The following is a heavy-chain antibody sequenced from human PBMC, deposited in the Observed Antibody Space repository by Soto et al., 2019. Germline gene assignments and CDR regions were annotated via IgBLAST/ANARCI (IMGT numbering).Heavy chain of an antibody. J-gene: IGHJ1*01. CDR3: ARVGWVAAAGTRRYFQH. Sequence: QVQLVQSGAEVKKPGASVKVSCKASGYTFTSYYMHWVRQAPGQGLEWMGIINPSGGSTSYAQKSQGRVTMTRDTSTSTVYMELSSLRSEDTAVYYCARVGWVAAAGTRRYFQHWGQGTLVTVSS. CDR1: GYTFTSYY. CDR2: INPSGGST. V-gene: IGHV1-46*01. D-gene: IGHD6-13*01.